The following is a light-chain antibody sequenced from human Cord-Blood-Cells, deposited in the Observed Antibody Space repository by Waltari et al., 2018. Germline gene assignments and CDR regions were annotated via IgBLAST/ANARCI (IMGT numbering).Light chain of an antibody. Sequence: DIQMTQSPSTLSASVGDRVTITCRASQSISSWLAWYQQKPGKAPKLLIYKASSLESGVPSRFSGSGSVTEFTLTTSSLQPDDFATYYCQQYNSYSRTFGQGTKVEIK. V-gene: IGKV1-5*03. CDR3: QQYNSYSRT. J-gene: IGKJ1*01. CDR1: QSISSW. CDR2: KAS.